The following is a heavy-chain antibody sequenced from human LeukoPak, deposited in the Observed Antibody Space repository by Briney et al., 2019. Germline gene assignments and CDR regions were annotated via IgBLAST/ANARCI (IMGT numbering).Heavy chain of an antibody. CDR2: IYSGGST. V-gene: IGHV3-66*01. Sequence: QSGGSLRLSCAASGFTVSSNYMSWVRQAPGKGLEWVSVIYSGGSTYYADSVKGRFTISRDNSKNTLYLQMNSLRAEDTAVYYCAKDFHDEVTAMVGYYYYYYYMDVWGKGTTVTVSS. J-gene: IGHJ6*03. D-gene: IGHD5-18*01. CDR3: AKDFHDEVTAMVGYYYYYYYMDV. CDR1: GFTVSSNY.